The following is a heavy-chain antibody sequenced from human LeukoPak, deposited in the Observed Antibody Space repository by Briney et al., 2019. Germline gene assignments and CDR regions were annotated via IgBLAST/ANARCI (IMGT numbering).Heavy chain of an antibody. CDR3: ARRRSSWENYYYMDV. V-gene: IGHV3-48*01. D-gene: IGHD6-13*01. CDR1: GFTFSSYS. Sequence: PGGSLRLSCAASGFTFSSYSMNWVRQAPGKGLEWVSYISSSGSTTYYADSVKGRFTISRDNAKNSLYLQMNSLRAEDTAVYYCARRRSSWENYYYMDVWGKGTTVTVSS. J-gene: IGHJ6*03. CDR2: ISSSGSTT.